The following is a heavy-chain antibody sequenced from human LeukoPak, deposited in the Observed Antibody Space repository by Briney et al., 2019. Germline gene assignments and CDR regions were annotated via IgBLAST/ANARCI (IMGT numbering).Heavy chain of an antibody. CDR2: APHEGGDN. J-gene: IGHJ4*02. CDR1: GSTFTAYA. CDR3: VTGGDFYYAH. D-gene: IGHD2-21*01. V-gene: IGHV3-30*01. Sequence: GGSLRLSCVASGSTFTAYAMHWVRQAPGKGLEWVAVAPHEGGDNYYADSVKGRFTISRDNGKNSLYLQMNSLRTEDTAVYFCVTGGDFYYAHWGQGTLVTVSS.